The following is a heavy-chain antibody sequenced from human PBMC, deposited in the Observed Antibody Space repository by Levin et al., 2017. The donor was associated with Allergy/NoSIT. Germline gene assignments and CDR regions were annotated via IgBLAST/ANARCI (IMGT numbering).Heavy chain of an antibody. D-gene: IGHD1-26*01. J-gene: IGHJ2*01. Sequence: SETLSLTCAVYGGSFTTYYWSWIRQPPGKGLEWIGEINHSGSTNYNPSLKNRVTISVDTSKNQFSLRLSSVTAADTAVYYCARALVGATTPWYFDLWGRGALVTVSS. CDR3: ARALVGATTPWYFDL. CDR2: INHSGST. CDR1: GGSFTTYY. V-gene: IGHV4-34*01.